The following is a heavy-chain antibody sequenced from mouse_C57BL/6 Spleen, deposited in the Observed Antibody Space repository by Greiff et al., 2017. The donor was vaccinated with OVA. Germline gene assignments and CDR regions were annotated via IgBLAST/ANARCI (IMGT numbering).Heavy chain of an antibody. CDR2: IYPGGGYT. Sequence: LVESGAELVRPGTSVKMSCKASGYTFTNYWIGWAKQRPGHGLEWIGDIYPGGGYTNYNEKFKGKATLTADKSSSTAYMQFSSLTSEDSAIYYCARGDGYFPDYWGQGTTLTVSS. J-gene: IGHJ2*01. V-gene: IGHV1-63*01. D-gene: IGHD2-3*01. CDR1: GYTFTNYW. CDR3: ARGDGYFPDY.